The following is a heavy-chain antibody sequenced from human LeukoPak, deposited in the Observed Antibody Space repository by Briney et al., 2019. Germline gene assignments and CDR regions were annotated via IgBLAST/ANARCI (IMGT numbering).Heavy chain of an antibody. CDR3: ARETGQRTFDF. CDR1: GFTFSSSG. Sequence: GGSLRLSCAASGFTFSSSGMHWVRQAPGKGLEWVAVIWNDGSNTFYADSVKGRFTISRDESKNTLYLQLNSLRAEDTAVYYCARETGQRTFDFWGQGTLVTVSS. V-gene: IGHV3-33*01. J-gene: IGHJ4*02. CDR2: IWNDGSNT. D-gene: IGHD1-1*01.